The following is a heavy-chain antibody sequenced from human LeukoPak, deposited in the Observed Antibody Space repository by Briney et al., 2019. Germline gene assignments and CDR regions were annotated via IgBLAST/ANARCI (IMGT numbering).Heavy chain of an antibody. V-gene: IGHV4-39*01. J-gene: IGHJ4*02. CDR3: TQIYTSGWAFAY. CDR1: SGSISSSSYY. Sequence: SETLSLTCTVSSGSISSSSYYWGWIRQPPGKGLEWIGTIYYSGNTYYNPSLKSRVTISVDTSKNQFSLKLNSVTAADTAVYYCTQIYTSGWAFAYWGQGTLVTVSS. D-gene: IGHD6-19*01. CDR2: IYYSGNT.